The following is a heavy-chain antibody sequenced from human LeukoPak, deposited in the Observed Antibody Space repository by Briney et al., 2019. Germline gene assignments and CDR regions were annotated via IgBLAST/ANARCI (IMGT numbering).Heavy chain of an antibody. D-gene: IGHD1-14*01. CDR1: GFSFTTYW. CDR2: INQDGTEK. V-gene: IGHV3-7*01. CDR3: ARDRGNQRGYYYYYMDV. Sequence: GGSLRLSCAASGFSFTTYWMSWVRQAQGKGLEWVANINQDGTEKYYVDSVKGRFTISRDNGKNSLYLQMNSLRAEDTAVYYCARDRGNQRGYYYYYMDVWGKGTTVTVSS. J-gene: IGHJ6*03.